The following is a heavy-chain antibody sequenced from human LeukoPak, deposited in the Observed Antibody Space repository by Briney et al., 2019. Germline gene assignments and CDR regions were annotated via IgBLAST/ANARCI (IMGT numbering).Heavy chain of an antibody. CDR1: GYTFTSYD. D-gene: IGHD6-13*01. Sequence: ASVKVSCKASGYTFTSYDINWVRQATGQGLEWMGWMNPNSGNTGYAQKFQGRVTMTRNTSISTAYVELSSLRSEDTAVYYCARGHIAAAGTYDYWGQGTLVTVSS. CDR2: MNPNSGNT. V-gene: IGHV1-8*01. J-gene: IGHJ4*02. CDR3: ARGHIAAAGTYDY.